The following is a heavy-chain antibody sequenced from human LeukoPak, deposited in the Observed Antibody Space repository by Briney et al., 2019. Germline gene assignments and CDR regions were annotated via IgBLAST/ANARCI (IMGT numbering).Heavy chain of an antibody. Sequence: SETLSLTCTVSGVSISGGYYWSWTRQHPGKVLEWIGYIYNSGSIYYNLSLKSRLSISVDTSKNQFSLKLNSVTAADTAVYYCARGRWGSSNWYALDSWGQGTLVTVSS. J-gene: IGHJ4*02. D-gene: IGHD3-16*01. CDR2: IYNSGSI. CDR1: GVSISGGYY. CDR3: ARGRWGSSNWYALDS. V-gene: IGHV4-31*03.